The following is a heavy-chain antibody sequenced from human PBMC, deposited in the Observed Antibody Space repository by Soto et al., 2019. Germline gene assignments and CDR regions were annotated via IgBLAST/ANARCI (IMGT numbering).Heavy chain of an antibody. CDR1: GFTFSDYY. CDR2: ISSSSTYT. D-gene: IGHD3-22*01. Sequence: QVQLVESGGGLVKPGGSLRLSCAASGFTFSDYYMSWIRQAPGKGLEWVSYISSSSTYTNYADSVKGRFTISRDNAKNSLYLQVNSLRAEDPAVYYCASSLHYYDSSGYYQWGQGTLVTVSS. CDR3: ASSLHYYDSSGYYQ. J-gene: IGHJ4*02. V-gene: IGHV3-11*05.